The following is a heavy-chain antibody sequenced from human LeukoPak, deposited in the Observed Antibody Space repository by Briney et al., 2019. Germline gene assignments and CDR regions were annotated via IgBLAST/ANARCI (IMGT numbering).Heavy chain of an antibody. V-gene: IGHV3-23*01. J-gene: IGHJ4*02. CDR2: ISGSSVDI. CDR1: GFTFNNYP. D-gene: IGHD3-22*01. Sequence: PGGSLRLSCAASGFTFNNYPMSWVRQAPGKGLEWISVISGSSVDIAYAEYVKGRFTISRDNSRNTLYLQMNSLRVEDTAVYYCAKTIWERRGYYYEYWGQGTLVTVSS. CDR3: AKTIWERRGYYYEY.